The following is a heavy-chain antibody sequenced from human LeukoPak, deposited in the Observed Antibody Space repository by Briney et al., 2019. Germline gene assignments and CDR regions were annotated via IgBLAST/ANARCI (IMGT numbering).Heavy chain of an antibody. CDR1: GFTFRSYA. CDR3: AKDLSGSSIERGYMDV. CDR2: IGGSGDST. J-gene: IGHJ6*03. D-gene: IGHD1-26*01. V-gene: IGHV3-23*01. Sequence: GGSLRLSCAASGFTFRSYAMSWVRQDPGKGLESVSAIGGSGDSTYYAVSVKGRFTISRDNSKNTLYLQMNSLRAEDTAVYYCAKDLSGSSIERGYMDVWGKGTTVTVSS.